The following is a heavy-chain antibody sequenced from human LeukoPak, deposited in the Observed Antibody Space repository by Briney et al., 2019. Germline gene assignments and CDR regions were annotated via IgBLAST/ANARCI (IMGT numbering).Heavy chain of an antibody. J-gene: IGHJ4*02. CDR3: ASGHYDSSGYPSGYDY. CDR2: ISSSSSYI. V-gene: IGHV3-21*01. D-gene: IGHD3-22*01. CDR1: GFTFSSYS. Sequence: PGGPLRLSCAASGFTFSSYSMNWVRQAPGKGLEWVSSISSSSSYIYYADSVKGRFTISRDNAKNSLYLQMNSLRAEDTAVYYCASGHYDSSGYPSGYDYWGQGTLVTVSS.